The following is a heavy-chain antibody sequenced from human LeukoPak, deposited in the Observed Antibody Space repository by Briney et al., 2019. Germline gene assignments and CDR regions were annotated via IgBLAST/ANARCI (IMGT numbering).Heavy chain of an antibody. CDR2: INSDGSNT. Sequence: PGGSLRLSCVASGFTFSSYWMHWVRQAPGKGLVWVSRINSDGSNTMYADSVKGRFTISRDNAKNTLYLQMNSLRAEDTAVYYCARAGIGSYDYWGQGTLVTVSS. J-gene: IGHJ4*02. V-gene: IGHV3-74*03. CDR1: GFTFSSYW. D-gene: IGHD1-26*01. CDR3: ARAGIGSYDY.